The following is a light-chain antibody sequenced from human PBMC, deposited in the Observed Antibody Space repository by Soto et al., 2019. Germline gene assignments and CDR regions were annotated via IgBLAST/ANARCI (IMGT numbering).Light chain of an antibody. J-gene: IGKJ2*01. CDR3: QQLNSYPYT. CDR1: QGISSY. CDR2: AAS. Sequence: DIQLTQSPSFLSASVGDRVTITCRASQGISSYLAWYQQKPGKAPKLLIYAASTLQSEVPSRFSGSGSGTEFTITISSLQPEDFATYYCQQLNSYPYTFGQGTKLEIK. V-gene: IGKV1-9*01.